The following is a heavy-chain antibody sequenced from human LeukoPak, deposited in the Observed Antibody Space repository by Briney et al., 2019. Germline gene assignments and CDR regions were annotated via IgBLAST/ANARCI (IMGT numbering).Heavy chain of an antibody. D-gene: IGHD3-22*01. CDR2: VYHGGNT. V-gene: IGHV4-38-2*02. CDR1: GYSISNGYY. CDR3: ARVTVYMIEDYFDY. J-gene: IGHJ4*02. Sequence: SETLSLTCTVSGYSISNGYYWGWIRQPPGKGLECTGSVYHGGNTYYKASLKSRVTISLDTSMNQFSLRLSSVTAADTAVYYCARVTVYMIEDYFDYWGQGTLVTVSS.